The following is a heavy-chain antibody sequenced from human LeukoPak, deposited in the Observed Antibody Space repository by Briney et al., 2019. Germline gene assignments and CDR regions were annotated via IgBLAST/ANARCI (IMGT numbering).Heavy chain of an antibody. D-gene: IGHD5-12*01. Sequence: GASVKVSCKVSGYTLTELSMHWVRPAPGKGLEWMGGFDPEDGETIYAQKFQGRVTMTEDTSTDTAYMELSSLRSEDTAVYYCATLNSGYDIHYYYYYMDVWGKGTTVTVSS. V-gene: IGHV1-24*01. J-gene: IGHJ6*03. CDR1: GYTLTELS. CDR3: ATLNSGYDIHYYYYYMDV. CDR2: FDPEDGET.